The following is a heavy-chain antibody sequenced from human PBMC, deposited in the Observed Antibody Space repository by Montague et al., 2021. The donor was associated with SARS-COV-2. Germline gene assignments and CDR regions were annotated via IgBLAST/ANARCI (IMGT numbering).Heavy chain of an antibody. CDR2: IYYGGST. V-gene: IGHV4-39*01. D-gene: IGHD5-18*01. Sequence: SETLSLTCTVSGGSISSSSYDWGWVRQPPGKGLEWTGSIYYGGSTYYNPSLKSRVTISVDTSKNQFSLKLSSVTAADTAVYYCARHVDSYGPYYFDYWGQGTLVTVSS. CDR3: ARHVDSYGPYYFDY. J-gene: IGHJ4*02. CDR1: GGSISSSSYD.